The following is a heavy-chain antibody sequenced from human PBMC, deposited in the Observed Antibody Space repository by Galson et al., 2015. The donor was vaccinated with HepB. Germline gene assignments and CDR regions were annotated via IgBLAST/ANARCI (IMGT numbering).Heavy chain of an antibody. D-gene: IGHD3-10*01. Sequence: ETLSLTCTVSGGSISSSSYYWGWIRQPPGKGLEWIGSIYYSGSTYYNPSLKSRVTISVDTSKNQFSLKLSSVTAADTAVYYCARNKAVWFGELLVSNWFDPWGQGTLVTVSS. CDR1: GGSISSSSYY. CDR3: ARNKAVWFGELLVSNWFDP. V-gene: IGHV4-39*01. CDR2: IYYSGST. J-gene: IGHJ5*02.